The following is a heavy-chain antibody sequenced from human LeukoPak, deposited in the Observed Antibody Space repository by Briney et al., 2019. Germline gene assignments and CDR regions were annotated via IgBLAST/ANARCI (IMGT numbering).Heavy chain of an antibody. Sequence: SETLSLTCTVSGGSMSSSIYYWGWIRLPPGKGLEWIGSIYYSGSTYYNPSLKSRVTISVDTSKSQFSLKLTSVTAADTAVYYCARGRTGDVWGKGTTVTVSS. J-gene: IGHJ6*04. CDR2: IYYSGST. D-gene: IGHD3/OR15-3a*01. CDR3: ARGRTGDV. V-gene: IGHV4-39*07. CDR1: GGSMSSSIYY.